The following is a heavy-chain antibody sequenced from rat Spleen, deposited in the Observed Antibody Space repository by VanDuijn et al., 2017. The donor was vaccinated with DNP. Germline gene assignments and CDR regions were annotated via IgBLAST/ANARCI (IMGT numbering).Heavy chain of an antibody. CDR2: ISYSGST. Sequence: EVQLQESGPGLVKPSQSLSLTCSVTGYSITSNYWGWIRKFPGNEMEWIGHISYSGSTSSNPSLKSRISIPRDTSKNQFFLQLNSVTPDDTASYYCARGLNYGGYIYSWYFDFWGPGTMVTVSS. CDR1: GYSITSNY. CDR3: ARGLNYGGYIYSWYFDF. D-gene: IGHD1-11*01. J-gene: IGHJ1*01. V-gene: IGHV3-1*01.